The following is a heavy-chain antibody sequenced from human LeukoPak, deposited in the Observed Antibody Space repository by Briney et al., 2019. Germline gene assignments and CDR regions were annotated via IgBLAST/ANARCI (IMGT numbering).Heavy chain of an antibody. Sequence: SETLSLTCTISGGSISSGSYYWSWIRQPAGKGLEYIGRIYTSGSTNYNPSLKSRVTISVDTSKNHFSLKLSSVTAADTAVYYCARAPYSNPKYFDYWGQGTLVTVSS. CDR2: IYTSGST. CDR1: GGSISSGSYY. V-gene: IGHV4-61*02. CDR3: ARAPYSNPKYFDY. D-gene: IGHD4-11*01. J-gene: IGHJ4*02.